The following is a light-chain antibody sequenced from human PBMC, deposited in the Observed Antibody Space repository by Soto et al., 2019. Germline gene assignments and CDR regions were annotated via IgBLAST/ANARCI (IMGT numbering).Light chain of an antibody. J-gene: IGKJ1*01. Sequence: EIVLTQSPATLSLSPGERATLSCRASQSVSSYFAWYQQNPGQAPRLLIYVASNRATGIPARFSGSGSGTDFTLTISSLEPEDFAVYYCQQRGNWPLTFGIGTKVEIK. CDR3: QQRGNWPLT. CDR1: QSVSSY. CDR2: VAS. V-gene: IGKV3-11*01.